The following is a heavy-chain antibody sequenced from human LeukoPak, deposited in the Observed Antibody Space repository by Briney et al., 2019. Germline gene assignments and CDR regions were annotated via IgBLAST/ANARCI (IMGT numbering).Heavy chain of an antibody. CDR3: ARDGSGSLYYYYYYMDV. Sequence: PGGSLRLSCAASGFTFSSYEMNWVRQAPGKGLEWVSYISSSGSTIYYADSVKGRFTISRDNAKNSLYLQMNSLRAEDTAVYYCARDGSGSLYYYYYYMDVWGKGTTVTISS. CDR1: GFTFSSYE. D-gene: IGHD1-26*01. V-gene: IGHV3-48*03. J-gene: IGHJ6*03. CDR2: ISSSGSTI.